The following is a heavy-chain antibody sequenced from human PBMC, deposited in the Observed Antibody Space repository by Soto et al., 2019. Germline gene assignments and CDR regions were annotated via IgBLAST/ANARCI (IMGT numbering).Heavy chain of an antibody. J-gene: IGHJ4*02. CDR1: GGSISSYY. V-gene: IGHV4-59*01. Sequence: QVQLQESGPGLVKPSETLSLTCTVSGGSISSYYWSWIRQPPGKRLEWIGYIYYSGSTNYNPSLKSRVTISVDTSKNQFSLELRYVTAADTAVYYCARDSVGSGYDWGQGTLVTVSS. CDR2: IYYSGST. CDR3: ARDSVGSGYD. D-gene: IGHD5-12*01.